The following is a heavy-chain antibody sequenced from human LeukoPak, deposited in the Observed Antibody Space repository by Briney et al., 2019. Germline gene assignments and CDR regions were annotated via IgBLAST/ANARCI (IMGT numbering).Heavy chain of an antibody. CDR2: ISYDGSNK. Sequence: TGGSLRLSCAVSGFTFSSYAMHWVRQAPGKGLGWVAVISYDGSNKYYADFVKGRFTISRANAKNTLYLQMNSLRAEDSAVYYCARLHGNFDYWGQGTLVTVSS. J-gene: IGHJ4*02. CDR3: ARLHGNFDY. D-gene: IGHD1-14*01. CDR1: GFTFSSYA. V-gene: IGHV3-30*04.